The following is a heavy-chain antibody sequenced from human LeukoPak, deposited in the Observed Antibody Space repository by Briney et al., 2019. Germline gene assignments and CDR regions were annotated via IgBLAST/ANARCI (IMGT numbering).Heavy chain of an antibody. V-gene: IGHV4-31*03. CDR2: ICYSGST. J-gene: IGHJ6*02. CDR1: GGSISRGGYY. Sequence: SETLSLTCTVSGGSISRGGYYWSWIRQHPGQGLEWIGYICYSGSTYYDPSLKSRVPISVDTSKNQFSLKLSSVPAADTAVYYCARPPPSYDSSGYYVPHYYYGMDVWGQGTTVTVSS. CDR3: ARPPPSYDSSGYYVPHYYYGMDV. D-gene: IGHD3-22*01.